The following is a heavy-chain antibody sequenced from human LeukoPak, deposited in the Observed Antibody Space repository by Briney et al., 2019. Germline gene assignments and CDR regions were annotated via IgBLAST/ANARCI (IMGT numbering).Heavy chain of an antibody. CDR1: GGSMRNHY. Sequence: SETLSLTCTVSGGSMRNHYWSWIRQPPGEGLEWIGDIYYSGSTNYNPSLESRVTISVDTSKHQFSLKLNSVTAADTAVYYCARDPSGYDAFDIWGQGTVVTVSS. D-gene: IGHD3-22*01. V-gene: IGHV4-59*11. CDR2: IYYSGST. CDR3: ARDPSGYDAFDI. J-gene: IGHJ3*02.